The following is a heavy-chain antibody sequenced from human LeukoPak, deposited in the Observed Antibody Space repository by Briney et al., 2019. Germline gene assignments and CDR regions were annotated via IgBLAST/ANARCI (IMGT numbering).Heavy chain of an antibody. Sequence: ASVKVSCKASGYTFTSYGIIWVRQAPGQGLEWMGWISTYNGNTNYAQKIQGRVTMTTDTSTSTAYMELRSLRSDDTAVYYCARDLPYSSSWESIDYWGQGTLVIVSS. D-gene: IGHD6-13*01. CDR2: ISTYNGNT. CDR1: GYTFTSYG. CDR3: ARDLPYSSSWESIDY. J-gene: IGHJ4*02. V-gene: IGHV1-18*01.